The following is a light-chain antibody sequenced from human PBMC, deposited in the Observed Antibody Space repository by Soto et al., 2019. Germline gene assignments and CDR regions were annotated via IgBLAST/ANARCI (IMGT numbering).Light chain of an antibody. CDR3: AAWDDNLSTYV. V-gene: IGLV1-47*02. J-gene: IGLJ1*01. CDR1: SSSIGTNF. Sequence: VLTQPPSASGTPGQRVSISCSGYSSSIGTNFVYWYQQLPGTAPKVLIHSNNQRPSGVPDRFSGSKSGTSASLAISGLRSEDEADYYCAAWDDNLSTYVFGSGTKVTVL. CDR2: SNN.